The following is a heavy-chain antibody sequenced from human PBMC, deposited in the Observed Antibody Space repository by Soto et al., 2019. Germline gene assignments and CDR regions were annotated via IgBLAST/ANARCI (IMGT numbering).Heavy chain of an antibody. CDR2: IKSDGSNT. D-gene: IGHD3-10*01. J-gene: IGHJ5*01. Sequence: EVQLVESGGGLVQPGGSLRLSCAASGFTFSGYWMHWVRQAPGQGLVWVSRIKSDGSNTMYADSVKGRFAISRDNAKNTLYLQMNSLRDEDTAVYFCARGSESRSGAVKGHDSWGQGILVTVSS. CDR3: ARGSESRSGAVKGHDS. CDR1: GFTFSGYW. V-gene: IGHV3-74*03.